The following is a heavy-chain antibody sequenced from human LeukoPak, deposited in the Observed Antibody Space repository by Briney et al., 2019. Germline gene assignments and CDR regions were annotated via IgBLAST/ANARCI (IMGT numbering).Heavy chain of an antibody. D-gene: IGHD2/OR15-2a*01. CDR1: GFGFRTYA. CDR2: ISFDGSNT. V-gene: IGHV3-64D*06. J-gene: IGHJ5*01. CDR3: VKDRGGSVIQGNWFDS. Sequence: GGSLRLSCSASGFGFRTYAMHWVRQAPGKGLEHVSAISFDGSNTKYGDSVRCRFTISRDNPTNTLYLQMSSMRVEDTAVYYCVKDRGGSVIQGNWFDSWGQGTLVTVSS.